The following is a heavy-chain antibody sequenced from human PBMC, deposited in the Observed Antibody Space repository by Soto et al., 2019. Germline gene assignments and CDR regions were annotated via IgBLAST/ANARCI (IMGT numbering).Heavy chain of an antibody. D-gene: IGHD2-8*01. Sequence: SETLSLTCTVSGGSISSSSYYWGWIRQPPGKGLEWIGSIYYSGSTYYNPSLKSRATISVDTSKNQFSLKLSSVTAADTAVYYCARGGLGYCTNGVCYMPDYYGMDVWGQGTTVTVSS. CDR1: GGSISSSSYY. J-gene: IGHJ6*02. CDR2: IYYSGST. V-gene: IGHV4-39*01. CDR3: ARGGLGYCTNGVCYMPDYYGMDV.